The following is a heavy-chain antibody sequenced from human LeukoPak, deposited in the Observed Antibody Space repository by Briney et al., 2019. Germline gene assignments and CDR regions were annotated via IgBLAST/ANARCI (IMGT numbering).Heavy chain of an antibody. D-gene: IGHD3-16*02. V-gene: IGHV5-51*01. CDR1: GYSFTSYW. CDR2: IYPGDSDT. J-gene: IGHJ6*02. CDR3: ARALSYYYYGMDV. Sequence: GESLKISCKGSGYSFTSYWIGWVRQMPGKGLEWMGIIYPGDSDTRYSPSFQGQVTISADKSISTAYLQWSSLRASDTAMYYCARALSYYYYGMDVWGQGTTVTVSS.